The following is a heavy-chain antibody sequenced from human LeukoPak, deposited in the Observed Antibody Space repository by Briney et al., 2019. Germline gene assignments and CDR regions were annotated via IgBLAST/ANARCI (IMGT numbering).Heavy chain of an antibody. J-gene: IGHJ6*03. CDR3: ARGRVTTIANYYYYYVDV. V-gene: IGHV6-1*01. CDR1: GDSVSSNSAA. CDR2: TYYRSKWYN. Sequence: SQTLSLTCAISGDSVSSNSAAWTWIRQSPSRGLEWLGRTYYRSKWYNDYEVSVQSRITINPDTSKNQFSLQLNSVTPEDTAVYYCARGRVTTIANYYYYYVDVWGKGTTVTVSS. D-gene: IGHD4-17*01.